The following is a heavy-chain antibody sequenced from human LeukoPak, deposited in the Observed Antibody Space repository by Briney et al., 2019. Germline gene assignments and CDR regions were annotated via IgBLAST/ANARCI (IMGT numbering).Heavy chain of an antibody. Sequence: ASVTVSCKASGYTFTGYYMHWVRQAPGQGLEWMGWINPNSGGTNYAQKFQGRVTMTRDTSISTAYMELSRLRSDDTAVYYCARDRKNYYGSGSYYNANWFDPWGQGTLVTVSS. J-gene: IGHJ5*02. D-gene: IGHD3-10*01. V-gene: IGHV1-2*02. CDR2: INPNSGGT. CDR1: GYTFTGYY. CDR3: ARDRKNYYGSGSYYNANWFDP.